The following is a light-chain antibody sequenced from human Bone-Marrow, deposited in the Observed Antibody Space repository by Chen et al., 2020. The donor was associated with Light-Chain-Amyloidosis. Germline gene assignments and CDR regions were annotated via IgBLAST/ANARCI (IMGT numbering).Light chain of an antibody. V-gene: IGLV4-69*01. CDR3: QTWGTGIQV. CDR1: SGHSNYA. J-gene: IGLJ3*02. Sequence: QLVVTQSPSASASLGASVKLTCTLRSGHSNYAVAWHQQQPEKGPRYLMKLYSDGSHNKGDGIPDRFSGSSSGAERYLTSSSLQSEDEADYFCQTWGTGIQVFGGGTKLTVL. CDR2: LYSDGSH.